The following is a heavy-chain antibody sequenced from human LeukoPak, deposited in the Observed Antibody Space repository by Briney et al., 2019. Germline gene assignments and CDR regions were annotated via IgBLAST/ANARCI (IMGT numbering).Heavy chain of an antibody. J-gene: IGHJ6*03. Sequence: GESLKISCKGSGYSFTSYWIGWVRQMPGKGLEWMGIIYPGDSDTRYSPSFQGQVTVSADKSISTAYLQWSSLKASDTAMYYCARQSRLGYCSSTSCPYYYYYYMDVWGKGTTVTVSS. V-gene: IGHV5-51*01. CDR1: GYSFTSYW. D-gene: IGHD2-2*01. CDR3: ARQSRLGYCSSTSCPYYYYYYMDV. CDR2: IYPGDSDT.